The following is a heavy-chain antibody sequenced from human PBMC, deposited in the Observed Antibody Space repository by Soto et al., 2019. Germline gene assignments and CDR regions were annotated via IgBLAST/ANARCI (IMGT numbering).Heavy chain of an antibody. CDR2: ISGSGGST. D-gene: IGHD1-1*01. J-gene: IGHJ4*02. CDR1: GFTFSSYA. Sequence: GGSLRLSCAASGFTFSSYAISWVRQAPGKGLEWVSAISGSGGSTYYADSVKGRFTISRDNSKNTLYLQMNSLRAEDTAVYYCAKDLFARGTTGTKLFDYWGQGTLVTVSS. CDR3: AKDLFARGTTGTKLFDY. V-gene: IGHV3-23*01.